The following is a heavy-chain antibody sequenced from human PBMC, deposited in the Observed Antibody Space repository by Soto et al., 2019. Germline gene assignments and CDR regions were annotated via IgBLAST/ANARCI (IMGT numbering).Heavy chain of an antibody. Sequence: SETLSLTCAVYGGSFSGYYWSWIRQPPGKGLEWIGEINHSGSTNYNPSLKSRVTISVDTSKNQFSLKLSSVTAADTAVYYCARGLLISGYFDYWGQGTLVTVSS. CDR1: GGSFSGYY. CDR2: INHSGST. D-gene: IGHD3-10*01. J-gene: IGHJ4*02. V-gene: IGHV4-34*01. CDR3: ARGLLISGYFDY.